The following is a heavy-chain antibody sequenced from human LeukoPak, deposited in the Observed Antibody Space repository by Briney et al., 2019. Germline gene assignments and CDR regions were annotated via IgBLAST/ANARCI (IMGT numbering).Heavy chain of an antibody. CDR3: AKDLRGTLSSRGPFEY. V-gene: IGHV3-23*01. CDR2: ISGNGDIS. D-gene: IGHD1-1*01. CDR1: GFTFSSYA. Sequence: GGSLRLSCAASGFTFSSYAMSWVRQAPEKGLEWVSAISGNGDISYYADTVKGRFSGSRDNSKNTLYLQLNSLRAEDTAVYYCAKDLRGTLSSRGPFEYWGQGTLVTVSS. J-gene: IGHJ4*02.